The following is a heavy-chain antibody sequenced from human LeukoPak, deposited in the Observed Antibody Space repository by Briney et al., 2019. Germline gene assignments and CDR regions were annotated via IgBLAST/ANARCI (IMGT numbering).Heavy chain of an antibody. CDR2: ISGSGGST. CDR1: GFTFSSYA. CDR3: AKSGYRGYYSIGGGLDV. J-gene: IGHJ6*04. D-gene: IGHD3-22*01. V-gene: IGHV3-23*01. Sequence: GGSLRLSCAASGFTFSSYAMSWVRQAPGKGLEWVSAISGSGGSTYYADSVKGRFTISRDNSKKTLYLQMNSLRAEDTAVYYCAKSGYRGYYSIGGGLDVWGKGTTVTVFS.